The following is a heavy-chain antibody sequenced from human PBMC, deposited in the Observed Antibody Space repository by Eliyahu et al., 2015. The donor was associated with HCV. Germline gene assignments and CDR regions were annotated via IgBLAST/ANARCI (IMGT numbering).Heavy chain of an antibody. J-gene: IGHJ4*02. Sequence: EGQLVETGGGLIQPGGSLXLNCAASGFIVSDNYMXWVRQVPGKGLEWVXVIYSGGNTDYTESVKGRFTISRDKSKNTVHLQMNSLRAEDTAIYYCARDFFPMGGTTGLDIWGQGSLVTVSS. CDR2: IYSGGNT. D-gene: IGHD1-7*01. V-gene: IGHV3-53*02. CDR3: ARDFFPMGGTTGLDI. CDR1: GFIVSDNY.